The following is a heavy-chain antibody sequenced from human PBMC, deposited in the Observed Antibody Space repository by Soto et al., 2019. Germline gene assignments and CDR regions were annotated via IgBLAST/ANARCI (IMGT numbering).Heavy chain of an antibody. D-gene: IGHD3-3*01. Sequence: ASVKGSCKAAGYTFTSDGISGVRQAPGQGLEWRGWISAYNGNTNYAQKLQGRVTMTTDTSTSTAYMELRSLRSDDTAVYYCARNGPIFGVVLPSYGMDVWGQGTTVTVSS. CDR3: ARNGPIFGVVLPSYGMDV. V-gene: IGHV1-18*04. CDR2: ISAYNGNT. J-gene: IGHJ6*02. CDR1: GYTFTSDG.